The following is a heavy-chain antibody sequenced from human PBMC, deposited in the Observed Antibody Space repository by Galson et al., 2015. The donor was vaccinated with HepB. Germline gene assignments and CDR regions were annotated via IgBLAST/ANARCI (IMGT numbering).Heavy chain of an antibody. Sequence: SVKVSCKASGYTFTSYGISWVRQAPGQGLEWMGWISAYNGNTNYAQKLQGRVTMTTDTSTSTAYMELRSLRSDDTAVYYCARSEVVPAAIIYLVGDWYFDLWGRGTLVTVSS. D-gene: IGHD2-2*02. J-gene: IGHJ2*01. CDR3: ARSEVVPAAIIYLVGDWYFDL. CDR1: GYTFTSYG. CDR2: ISAYNGNT. V-gene: IGHV1-18*01.